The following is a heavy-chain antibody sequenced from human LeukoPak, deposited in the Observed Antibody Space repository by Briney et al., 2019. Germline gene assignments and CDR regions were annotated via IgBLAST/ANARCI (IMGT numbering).Heavy chain of an antibody. CDR3: ARGGVLTLYFFDF. D-gene: IGHD1-14*01. V-gene: IGHV4-59*01. CDR1: GDSISSYY. Sequence: SETLSLTCTVSGDSISSYYWSWIRQPPGKGLEWIGYIYYSGSTNYNPSLKSRVAISVDTSKNQFSLKLNSVTAADTAVYYCARGGVLTLYFFDFWGQRTLVTVSS. J-gene: IGHJ4*02. CDR2: IYYSGST.